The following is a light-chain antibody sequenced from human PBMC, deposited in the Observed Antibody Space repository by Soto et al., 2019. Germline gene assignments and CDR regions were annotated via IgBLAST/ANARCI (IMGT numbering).Light chain of an antibody. CDR3: QQRSNWPS. CDR2: GAS. CDR1: QSVSSSY. J-gene: IGKJ5*01. Sequence: PGERATLSCRASQSVSSSYFAWYQQKPALAPRLLIYGASRRAPGIPERFSGSGSGTDFTLTISSLEPEDVAVYYCQQRSNWPSFGQGTRLEIK. V-gene: IGKV3-11*01.